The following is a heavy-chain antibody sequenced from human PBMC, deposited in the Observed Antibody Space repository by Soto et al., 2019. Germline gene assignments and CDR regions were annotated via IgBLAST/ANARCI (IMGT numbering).Heavy chain of an antibody. D-gene: IGHD1-26*01. Sequence: PGGSLRLACAASGFKFYDCAMHWVRQAPGKGLEWVALISYDGSNKYHADSVQGRFTISRDNSKNTLYLQMNNLRPEDTAVYYCARAPSRSRSYGDSWGQGTLVTVSS. CDR2: ISYDGSNK. CDR1: GFKFYDCA. V-gene: IGHV3-30-3*01. CDR3: ARAPSRSRSYGDS. J-gene: IGHJ4*02.